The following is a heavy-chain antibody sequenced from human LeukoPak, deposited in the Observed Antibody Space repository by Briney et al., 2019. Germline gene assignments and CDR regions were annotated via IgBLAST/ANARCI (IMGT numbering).Heavy chain of an antibody. D-gene: IGHD1-1*01. J-gene: IGHJ6*02. Sequence: ASVKVTCKASGYTFTGYYMHWVRQAPGQGHEWVGWINPNSGGTNYAQKFQGWVTMTRDTSISTAYMELSRLRSDDAAVYYCASTGTIDYYYGMDVWGQGTTVTVSS. CDR3: ASTGTIDYYYGMDV. V-gene: IGHV1-2*04. CDR2: INPNSGGT. CDR1: GYTFTGYY.